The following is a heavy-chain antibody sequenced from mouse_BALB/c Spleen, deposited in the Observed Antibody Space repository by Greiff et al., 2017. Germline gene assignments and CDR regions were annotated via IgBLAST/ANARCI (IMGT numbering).Heavy chain of an antibody. Sequence: DVKLVESGGGLVQPGGSLRLSCATSGFTFTDYYMSWVRQPPGKALEWLGFIRNKANGYTTEYSASVKGRFTISRDNSQSILYLQKNTLRAEDSATYYCARSMITSYFDYWGQGTTLTVSS. V-gene: IGHV7-3*02. D-gene: IGHD2-4*01. CDR3: ARSMITSYFDY. CDR2: IRNKANGYTT. J-gene: IGHJ2*01. CDR1: GFTFTDYY.